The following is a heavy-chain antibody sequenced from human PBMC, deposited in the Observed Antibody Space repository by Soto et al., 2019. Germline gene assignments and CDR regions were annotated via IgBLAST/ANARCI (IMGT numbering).Heavy chain of an antibody. CDR3: TREIPYFDS. J-gene: IGHJ4*02. CDR1: GFTFTYFS. Sequence: PGGSLRLSCATSGFTFTYFSISWVRQAPGRGLEWVGFIRSKDYGGTTEYAASEKGRFAISRDDSTGIAYLQMNSLKNEDTAVYYCTREIPYFDSWGQGTLVPVSS. V-gene: IGHV3-49*02. CDR2: IRSKDYGGTT.